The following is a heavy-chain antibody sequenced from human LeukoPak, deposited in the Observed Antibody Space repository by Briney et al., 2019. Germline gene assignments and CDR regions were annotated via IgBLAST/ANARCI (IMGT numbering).Heavy chain of an antibody. CDR1: GFTFSSYN. V-gene: IGHV3-21*03. CDR3: ARDRYCTNGVCPSDY. J-gene: IGHJ4*02. Sequence: KAGGSLRLSCAASGFTFSSYNMNWVRQAPGKGLEWVSSISSSGSYIYYADSVKGRFTISRDNAKNSLYLQMNSLRAEDTAVYYCARDRYCTNGVCPSDYWGQGTLVTVSS. CDR2: ISSSGSYI. D-gene: IGHD2-8*01.